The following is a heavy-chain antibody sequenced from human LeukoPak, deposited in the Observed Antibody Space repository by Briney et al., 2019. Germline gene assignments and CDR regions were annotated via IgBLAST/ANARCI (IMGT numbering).Heavy chain of an antibody. Sequence: GAPVRVSCKASGGTFISYAISWVRQAPGQGLEWMGGIIPIFGTANYAQKFQGRVTITADESTSTAYMELSSLRSEDTAVYYCARDNEAAGVDYWGQGTLVTVSS. CDR1: GGTFISYA. V-gene: IGHV1-69*13. J-gene: IGHJ4*02. CDR3: ARDNEAAGVDY. CDR2: IIPIFGTA. D-gene: IGHD6-25*01.